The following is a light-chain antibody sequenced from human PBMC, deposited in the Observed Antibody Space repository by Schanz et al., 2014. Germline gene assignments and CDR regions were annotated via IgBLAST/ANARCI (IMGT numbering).Light chain of an antibody. V-gene: IGLV1-40*01. CDR1: SSNIGALYD. CDR2: ANS. Sequence: QSVLTQPPSVSGAPGQRVTISCTGSSSNIGALYDVHWYQQLPGTAPKLLIYANSRRPSGVPDRFSGSKSGTSASLAITGLQAEDEADYYCSSYAGSNNPVVFGGGTKLTVL. J-gene: IGLJ2*01. CDR3: SSYAGSNNPVV.